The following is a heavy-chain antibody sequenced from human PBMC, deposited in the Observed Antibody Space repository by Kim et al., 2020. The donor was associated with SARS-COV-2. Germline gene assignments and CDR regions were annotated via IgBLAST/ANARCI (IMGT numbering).Heavy chain of an antibody. J-gene: IGHJ4*02. Sequence: DSVKGRFTISRDNSKNTLYLQMNSLRAEDTAVYYCARDNSSSWYVIPPFYWGQGTLVTVSS. CDR3: ARDNSSSWYVIPPFY. V-gene: IGHV3-30*07. D-gene: IGHD6-13*01.